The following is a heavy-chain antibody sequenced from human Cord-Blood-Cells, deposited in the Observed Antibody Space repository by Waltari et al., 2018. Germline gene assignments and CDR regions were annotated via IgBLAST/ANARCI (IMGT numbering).Heavy chain of an antibody. D-gene: IGHD6-25*01. CDR1: GFTFSSYG. CDR2: IRYDGSNK. CDR3: AKHQRQERGKLYYYGMDV. V-gene: IGHV3-30*02. Sequence: QVQLVESGGGVVQPGGSLRLSCAASGFTFSSYGMHWVRQAPGKGLEWVAFIRYDGSNKYYADSVKGRFTISRDNSKNTLYLQMNSLRAEDTAVYYCAKHQRQERGKLYYYGMDVWGQGTTVTVSS. J-gene: IGHJ6*02.